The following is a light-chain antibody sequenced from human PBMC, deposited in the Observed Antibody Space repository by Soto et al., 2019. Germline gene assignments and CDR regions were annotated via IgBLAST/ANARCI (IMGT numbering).Light chain of an antibody. CDR3: SSFTSTNTFSYV. CDR2: EVS. CDR1: SSDISGYDY. Sequence: QSALTQPASVSGSPGQSITISCTGTSSDISGYDYVSWYQQHPGKALRLMIYEVSYRPSGISYRFSGSKSGNTASLTISGLQPEDEADYYCSSFTSTNTFSYVFGTGTKVTVL. J-gene: IGLJ1*01. V-gene: IGLV2-14*01.